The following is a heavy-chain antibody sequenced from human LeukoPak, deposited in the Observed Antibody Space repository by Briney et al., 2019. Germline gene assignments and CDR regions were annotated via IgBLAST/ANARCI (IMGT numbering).Heavy chain of an antibody. V-gene: IGHV3-23*01. Sequence: GGSLRLSCAVSGSIFSSYAMSWVRQAPGKGLEWVSVISGSGGLTYYADSVKGRFTISRDNSKNTLYLQMSSLRADDTAVYYCARDLRRDCSTTTCYAFDYWGQGTLVTVSS. CDR1: GSIFSSYA. CDR2: ISGSGGLT. CDR3: ARDLRRDCSTTTCYAFDY. J-gene: IGHJ4*02. D-gene: IGHD2-2*01.